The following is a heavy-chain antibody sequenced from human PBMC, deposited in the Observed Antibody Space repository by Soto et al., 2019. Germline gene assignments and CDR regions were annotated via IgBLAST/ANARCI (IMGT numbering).Heavy chain of an antibody. Sequence: QVQLQESGPGLVKPSETLSLTCTVSGGSISTSYWSWIRQPAGKGLEWIGRIYSTGTTNYNPSLKSRVTMSVHTSKNQFSLKLRSVTAADTAVYYCARGRGNIFDYWGQGTLVTVSS. CDR2: IYSTGTT. CDR3: ARGRGNIFDY. J-gene: IGHJ4*02. CDR1: GGSISTSY. V-gene: IGHV4-4*07.